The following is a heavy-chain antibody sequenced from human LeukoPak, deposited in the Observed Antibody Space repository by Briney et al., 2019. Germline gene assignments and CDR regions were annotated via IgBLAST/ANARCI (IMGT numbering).Heavy chain of an antibody. CDR1: GFTFISYW. CDR2: IKQDGSEK. J-gene: IGHJ5*02. CDR3: ARDGPDSGWYPNWFDP. V-gene: IGHV3-7*01. Sequence: GGSLRLSCAASGFTFISYWMSWVRQAPGKGLEWVANIKQDGSEKYYVDSVKGRFTISRDNAKNSLYLQMNSLRAEDTAVYYCARDGPDSGWYPNWFDPWGQGTLVTVSS. D-gene: IGHD6-19*01.